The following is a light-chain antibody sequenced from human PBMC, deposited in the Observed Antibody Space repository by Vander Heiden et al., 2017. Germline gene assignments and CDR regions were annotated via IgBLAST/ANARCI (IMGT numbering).Light chain of an antibody. CDR3: GSYAGSYTVV. CDR2: DVS. Sequence: SALTQPRSVSGSPGQSVTLSCTGPSTAVGGYNYVSCYHQHPGKAPKLRIYDVSNRPSGVPDFFSGSKSGNTASLPISGLQAEDEADYYCGSYAGSYTVVFGGGTKLTVL. V-gene: IGLV2-11*01. J-gene: IGLJ2*01. CDR1: STAVGGYNY.